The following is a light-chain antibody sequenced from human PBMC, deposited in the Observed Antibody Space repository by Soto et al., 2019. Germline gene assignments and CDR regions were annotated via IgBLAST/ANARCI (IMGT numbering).Light chain of an antibody. V-gene: IGKV3-20*01. CDR1: QSVSSSY. J-gene: IGKJ1*01. CDR2: GAS. CDR3: QQYGSTPRT. Sequence: EIVLTQSPDTLSLSPGERATLSCSASQSVSSSYLAWYQQKPGQAPRLLMYGASTRATGIPDRFSGSGSETDFTLTISRLEPEDFAVYYCQQYGSTPRTFGQETKVDIK.